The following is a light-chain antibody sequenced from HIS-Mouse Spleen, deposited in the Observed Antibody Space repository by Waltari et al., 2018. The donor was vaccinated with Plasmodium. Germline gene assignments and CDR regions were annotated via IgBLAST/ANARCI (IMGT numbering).Light chain of an antibody. CDR3: QQYNNWPT. J-gene: IGKJ5*01. Sequence: EIVMTQSPATLSVSPGERATLSCRASQSVSSNLAWYKQKPGQAPRLLIYGASTMATGIPARFSCSGSGTEFTLTISSMQSEDCAVYYCQQYNNWPTFGQGTRLEIK. V-gene: IGKV3-15*01. CDR2: GAS. CDR1: QSVSSN.